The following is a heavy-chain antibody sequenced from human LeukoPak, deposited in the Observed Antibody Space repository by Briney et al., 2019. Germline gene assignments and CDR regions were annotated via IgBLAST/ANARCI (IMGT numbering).Heavy chain of an antibody. CDR3: ARGSAYCGGDCYSG. V-gene: IGHV4-59*01. Sequence: PSETLSLTCTVSGGSISSYYWSWIRQPPGKGLEWIGYTYYSGSTNYNPSLKSRVTISVDTSKNQFSLKLSSVTAADTAVYYCARGSAYCGGDCYSGWGQGTLVTVSS. D-gene: IGHD2-21*02. J-gene: IGHJ4*02. CDR1: GGSISSYY. CDR2: TYYSGST.